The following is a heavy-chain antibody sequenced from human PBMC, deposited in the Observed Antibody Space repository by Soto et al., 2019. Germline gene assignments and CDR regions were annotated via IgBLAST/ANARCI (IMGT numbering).Heavy chain of an antibody. CDR2: LFHSGSS. Sequence: QVQLQASGPGLVKPSETLSLTCTVSGGSLSSDFWSWIRQPPGKGLEWIGSLFHSGSSNYNPSPEGRVTISVDTSKNQFSLRLNSVSAADTALYYCARALYYYDGSGYHFDSWGQGTLVTVSS. CDR3: ARALYYYDGSGYHFDS. CDR1: GGSLSSDF. D-gene: IGHD3-22*01. J-gene: IGHJ4*02. V-gene: IGHV4-59*01.